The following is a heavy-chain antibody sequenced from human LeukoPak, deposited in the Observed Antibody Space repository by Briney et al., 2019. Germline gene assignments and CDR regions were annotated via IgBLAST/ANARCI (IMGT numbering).Heavy chain of an antibody. CDR1: LYTFIGYY. D-gene: IGHD6-13*01. CDR3: ARDSAAAGGLSFDY. J-gene: IGHJ4*02. CDR2: INLNSGGT. Sequence: ASAKVSSKASLYTFIGYYMHWVRQAPRQGLEWTGWINLNSGGTKYAQKFQGRVTMTRDTSITTAYMELSRLRSDDTAVYYCARDSAAAGGLSFDYWGQGTLATVSS. V-gene: IGHV1-2*02.